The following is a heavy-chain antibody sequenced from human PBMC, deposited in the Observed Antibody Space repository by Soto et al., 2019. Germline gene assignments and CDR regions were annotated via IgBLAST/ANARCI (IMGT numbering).Heavy chain of an antibody. Sequence: GGSLRLSCAASGFTFSRYSLNWVRQGPGKGLEWVSYISSSSITIYYADSVKGRFTISRDNAKNSLYLQMNSLRDEDTAVYYCANLEEFDYYYGMDVWGQGTTVTVSS. J-gene: IGHJ6*02. D-gene: IGHD3-10*01. CDR1: GFTFSRYS. CDR3: ANLEEFDYYYGMDV. V-gene: IGHV3-48*02. CDR2: ISSSSITI.